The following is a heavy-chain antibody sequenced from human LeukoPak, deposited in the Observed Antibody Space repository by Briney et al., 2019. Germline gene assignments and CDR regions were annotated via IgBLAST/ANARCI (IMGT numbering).Heavy chain of an antibody. D-gene: IGHD3-22*01. CDR1: GFTFSSYA. CDR3: ASAYYYDSSDYYRY. Sequence: GGSLRLSCAASGFTFSSYAMHWVRQAPGKGLEWVAVISYDGSNKYYADSVKGRSTISRDNSKNTLYLQMNSLRAEDTAVYYCASAYYYDSSDYYRYWGQGTLVTVSS. V-gene: IGHV3-30*04. J-gene: IGHJ4*02. CDR2: ISYDGSNK.